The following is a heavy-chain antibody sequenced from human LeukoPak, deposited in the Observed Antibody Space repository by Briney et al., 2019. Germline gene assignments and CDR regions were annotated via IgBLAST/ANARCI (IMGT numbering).Heavy chain of an antibody. V-gene: IGHV3-74*01. J-gene: IGHJ6*03. D-gene: IGHD5-18*01. CDR1: GFTFSSYW. CDR3: ARGGRSYGYYYYYYMDV. Sequence: PGGSLRLSCAASGFTFSSYWMHWVRQAPGKGLVWVSRINSDGSSTSYADSVKGRFTISRDNAKNTLYLQMNSLRAEDTAVYYCARGGRSYGYYYYYYMDVWGKGTTVTVSS. CDR2: INSDGSST.